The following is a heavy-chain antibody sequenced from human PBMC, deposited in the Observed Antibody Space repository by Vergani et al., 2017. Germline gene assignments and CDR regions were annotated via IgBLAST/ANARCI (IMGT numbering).Heavy chain of an antibody. Sequence: QVQLVQSGAEVKKPGASVKVSCKASGYTFTGYYMHWVRQAPGQGLEWMGWINPNSGGTNYAQKFQGRVTMTRDTSISTAYMELSRLRSDDTAVYYCARRILNDYYDYGMDVWGQGTTVTVSS. CDR3: ARRILNDYYDYGMDV. D-gene: IGHD3-9*01. V-gene: IGHV1-2*02. CDR2: INPNSGGT. J-gene: IGHJ6*02. CDR1: GYTFTGYY.